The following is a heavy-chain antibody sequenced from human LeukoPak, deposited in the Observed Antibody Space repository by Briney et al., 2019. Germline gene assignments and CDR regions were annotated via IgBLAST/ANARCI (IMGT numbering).Heavy chain of an antibody. Sequence: ASVKVSCKASGYTFTTYAITWVRQATGQGLEWMGWINPNSGGTNYAQKFQGRVTMTRDASISTAYMELSRLRSEDTAVYYCARGIGGAAGEGYWGQGTLVTVSS. CDR3: ARGIGGAAGEGY. V-gene: IGHV1-2*02. CDR2: INPNSGGT. D-gene: IGHD6-13*01. J-gene: IGHJ4*02. CDR1: GYTFTTYA.